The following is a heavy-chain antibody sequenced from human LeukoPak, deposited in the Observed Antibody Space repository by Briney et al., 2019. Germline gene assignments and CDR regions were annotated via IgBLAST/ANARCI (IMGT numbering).Heavy chain of an antibody. D-gene: IGHD6-13*01. CDR3: ARHGSIATGAFTH. J-gene: IGHJ4*02. CDR1: GGSISSSSYY. CDR2: IYYSGST. V-gene: IGHV4-39*01. Sequence: SETLSLTCTVSGGSISSSSYYWGWIRQPPGKGLEWIGSIYYSGSTYYNPSLKSRITISVDTSKNQFSLKLGSVTAADTAVYYCARHGSIATGAFTHWGQGTLVTVSS.